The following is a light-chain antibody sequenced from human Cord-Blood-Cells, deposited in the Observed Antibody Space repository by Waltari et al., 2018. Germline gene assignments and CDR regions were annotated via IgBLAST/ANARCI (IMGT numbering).Light chain of an antibody. CDR2: DAS. CDR3: QQYNSYIFT. Sequence: DSQMTQSPSTLSASVGDRVTITCRASQSISSWLAWYQQKPGKAPKLLIYDASSLESGVPSRFSGSGSGTEFTLTISSLQPDDFATYYCQQYNSYIFTFGPGTKVDIK. CDR1: QSISSW. V-gene: IGKV1-5*01. J-gene: IGKJ3*01.